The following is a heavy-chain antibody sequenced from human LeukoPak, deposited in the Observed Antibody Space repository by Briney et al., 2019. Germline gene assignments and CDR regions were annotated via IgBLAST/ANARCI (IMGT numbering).Heavy chain of an antibody. J-gene: IGHJ6*02. CDR1: GFTFSSYA. CDR3: ARDGSYYDFWSGYGMDV. CDR2: ISSSSSYI. V-gene: IGHV3-21*01. Sequence: PGGSLRLSCAASGFTFSSYAMSWVRQAPGKGLEWVSSISSSSSYIYYADSVKGRFTISRDNAKNSLYLQMNSLRAEDTAVYYCARDGSYYDFWSGYGMDVWGQGTTVTVSS. D-gene: IGHD3-3*01.